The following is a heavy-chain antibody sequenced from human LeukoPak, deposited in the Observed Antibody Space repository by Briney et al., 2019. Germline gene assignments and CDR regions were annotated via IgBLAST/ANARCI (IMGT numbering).Heavy chain of an antibody. D-gene: IGHD2-2*01. CDR1: GFTFSSYA. CDR2: ISYDGSNK. Sequence: PGGSLRLSCAASGFTFSSYAMHWVRQAPGKGLEWVAVISYDGSNKYYADSVKGRFTISRDNSKNTLYLQMNSLRAEDTAVYYCARDRVPIWSYVGTFDSWGQGTLVTVSS. CDR3: ARDRVPIWSYVGTFDS. J-gene: IGHJ4*02. V-gene: IGHV3-30-3*01.